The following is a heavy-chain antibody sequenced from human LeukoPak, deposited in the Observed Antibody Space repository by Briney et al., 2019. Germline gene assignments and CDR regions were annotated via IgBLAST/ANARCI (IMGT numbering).Heavy chain of an antibody. CDR3: ARGPHASVVAAPFDY. CDR1: GCTFTSYD. V-gene: IGHV1-8*01. J-gene: IGHJ4*02. Sequence: ASVKVSCKASGCTFTSYDINWVRQATGQGLEWMGWMNPNSGNTGYAQKFQGRVTMTRNTSISTAYMELSSLRSEDTAVYYCARGPHASVVAAPFDYWGQGTLVTVSS. D-gene: IGHD2-15*01. CDR2: MNPNSGNT.